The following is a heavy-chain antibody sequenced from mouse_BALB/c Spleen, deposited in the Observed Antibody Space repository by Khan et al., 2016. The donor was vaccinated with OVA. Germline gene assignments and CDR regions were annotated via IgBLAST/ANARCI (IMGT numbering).Heavy chain of an antibody. D-gene: IGHD2-1*01. V-gene: IGHV14-1*02. CDR3: VRLGCGNYGFAY. CDR2: IDPENGDS. J-gene: IGHJ3*01. Sequence: VQLQQSGAELVRPGALVKLSCKASGFNIKDYYMHWVKQRPEQGLEWIGWIDPENGDSIYDPKFQGKASITADTSSNTASLQLSRLTSVDTGVYCCVRLGCGNYGFAYGAPATLVTVPA. CDR1: GFNIKDYY.